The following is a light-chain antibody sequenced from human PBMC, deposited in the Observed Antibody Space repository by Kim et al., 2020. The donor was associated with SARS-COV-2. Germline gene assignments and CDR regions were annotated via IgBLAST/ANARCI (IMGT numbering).Light chain of an antibody. J-gene: IGLJ3*02. V-gene: IGLV2-14*03. CDR2: DVS. CDR1: SSDVGGFNY. Sequence: GQSITISCPGTSSDVGGFNYVSWYQQYPGKAPKFMIYDVSQRPSGVSNRFSGSKSGNTASLTISGLQAEDEADYYCSSYTNSGTWVFGGGTQLTVL. CDR3: SSYTNSGTWV.